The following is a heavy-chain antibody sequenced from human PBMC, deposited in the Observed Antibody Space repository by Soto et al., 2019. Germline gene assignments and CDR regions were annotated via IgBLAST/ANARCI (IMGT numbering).Heavy chain of an antibody. CDR2: IWYDGSNK. D-gene: IGHD4-17*01. J-gene: IGHJ5*02. CDR3: ARDSTVTTEGSWFDP. CDR1: GFTFSSYG. Sequence: GGSLRLSCAASGFTFSSYGMHWVRQAPGKGLEWVAVIWYDGSNKYYADSVKGRFTISRDNSKNTLYLQMNSLRAEDTAVYYCARDSTVTTEGSWFDPWGQGTLVTVSS. V-gene: IGHV3-33*01.